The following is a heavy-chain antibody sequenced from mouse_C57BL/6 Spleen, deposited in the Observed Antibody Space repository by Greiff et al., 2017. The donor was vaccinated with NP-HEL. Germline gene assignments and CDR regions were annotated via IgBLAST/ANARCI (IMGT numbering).Heavy chain of an antibody. J-gene: IGHJ2*01. Sequence: VQLKQSGPELVKPGASVKISCKASGYTFTDYYMNWVKQSHGKSLEWIGDINPNNGGTSYNQKFKGKATLTVDKSSSTAYMELRSLTSEDSAVYYCARWDDYVYFDYWGQGTTLTVSS. V-gene: IGHV1-26*01. CDR2: INPNNGGT. CDR1: GYTFTDYY. CDR3: ARWDDYVYFDY. D-gene: IGHD2-4*01.